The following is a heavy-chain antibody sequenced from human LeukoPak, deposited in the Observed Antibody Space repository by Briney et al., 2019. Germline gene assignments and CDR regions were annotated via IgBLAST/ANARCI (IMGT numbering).Heavy chain of an antibody. CDR2: ITTSSSYI. CDR1: GFTFSTYY. D-gene: IGHD6-13*01. CDR3: ARGEQQLTDYYMDV. V-gene: IGHV3-21*04. J-gene: IGHJ6*03. Sequence: GGSLRLSCAASGFTFSTYYMNWVRQAPGKGLEWVSSITTSSSYIYYADSVKGRFTISRDNAKNSLYLQMNSLRAEDTAVYYCARGEQQLTDYYMDVWGKGTTVTISS.